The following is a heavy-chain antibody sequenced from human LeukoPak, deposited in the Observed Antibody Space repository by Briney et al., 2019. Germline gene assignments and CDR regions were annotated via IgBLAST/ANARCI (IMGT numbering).Heavy chain of an antibody. J-gene: IGHJ4*02. CDR3: AAELGLVTLDY. V-gene: IGHV3-74*01. CDR1: GFTFSSYW. CDR2: INSDGSST. D-gene: IGHD3-9*01. Sequence: GGSLRLSCAASGFTFSSYWMHWVRQAPGKGLVWVSRINSDGSSTSYADSVKGRFTISRDNAKNTLYLQMNSLRVEDTAVYYCAAELGLVTLDYWGQGTLVTVSS.